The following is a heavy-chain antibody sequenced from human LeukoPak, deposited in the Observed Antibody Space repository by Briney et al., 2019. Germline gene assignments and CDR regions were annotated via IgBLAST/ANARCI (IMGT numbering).Heavy chain of an antibody. Sequence: GGSLRLSCAASGFTFSTYNMNWVRQAPGKGLEWVSYISSSSSTIYYADSVKGRFTISRDNAKNSLYLQMNSLRAEDTAVYYCARDGTLRYWGQGTLVTVSS. CDR3: ARDGTLRY. D-gene: IGHD3-3*01. CDR1: GFTFSTYN. V-gene: IGHV3-48*04. CDR2: ISSSSSTI. J-gene: IGHJ4*02.